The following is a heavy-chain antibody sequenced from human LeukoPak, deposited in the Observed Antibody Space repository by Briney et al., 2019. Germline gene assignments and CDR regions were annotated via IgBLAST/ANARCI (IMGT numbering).Heavy chain of an antibody. Sequence: ASVKVSCKASGCTFTGYYMHWVRQAPGQGLEWMGWINPNSGGTNYAQKFQGRVTMTRDTSISTAYMELSRLRSDDTAVYYCARVKPKGSSPSFDYWGQGTLVTVSS. D-gene: IGHD6-6*01. CDR3: ARVKPKGSSPSFDY. J-gene: IGHJ4*02. V-gene: IGHV1-2*02. CDR1: GCTFTGYY. CDR2: INPNSGGT.